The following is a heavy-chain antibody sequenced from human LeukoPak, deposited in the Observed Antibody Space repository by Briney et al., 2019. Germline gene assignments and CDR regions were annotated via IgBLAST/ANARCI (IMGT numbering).Heavy chain of an antibody. J-gene: IGHJ4*02. D-gene: IGHD3-10*01. Sequence: GGSLRLSCAASGFTFSSYEMNWVRQAQGKGLEWVANINQDGTEKYYVDSVKGRFTISRDNGKNSLYLQMNSLRVEDTAVCYCAKLAKYFYGAETFYFFEHWGQGTPVTASS. CDR3: AKLAKYFYGAETFYFFEH. CDR2: INQDGTEK. CDR1: GFTFSSYE. V-gene: IGHV3-7*01.